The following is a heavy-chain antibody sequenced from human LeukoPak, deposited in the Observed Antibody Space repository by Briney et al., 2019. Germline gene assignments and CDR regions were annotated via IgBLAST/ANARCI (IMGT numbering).Heavy chain of an antibody. D-gene: IGHD3-22*01. CDR2: ISPNSGGT. Sequence: ASVKVSCKASGYTFTGYYMHWVRQAPGQGLEWMGWISPNSGGTNYAQKFQGRVTMTRDTSISTAYMELSRLRSDDTAVYYCARESWYYDSSGYYPLSYWGQGTLITVSS. CDR1: GYTFTGYY. J-gene: IGHJ4*02. CDR3: ARESWYYDSSGYYPLSY. V-gene: IGHV1-2*02.